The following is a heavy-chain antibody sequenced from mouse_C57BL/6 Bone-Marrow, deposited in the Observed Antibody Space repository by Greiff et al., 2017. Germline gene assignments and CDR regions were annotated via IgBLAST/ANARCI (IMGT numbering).Heavy chain of an antibody. CDR3: AREESTMITRYFDY. D-gene: IGHD2-4*01. V-gene: IGHV1-55*01. J-gene: IGHJ2*01. CDR2: IYPGSGST. Sequence: VKLQQPGAELVKPGASVKMSCKASGYTFTSYWITWVKQRPGQGLEWIGDIYPGSGSTNYNEKFKSKATLTVDTSSSTAYMQLSSLTSEDSAVYYCAREESTMITRYFDYWGQGTTLTVSS. CDR1: GYTFTSYW.